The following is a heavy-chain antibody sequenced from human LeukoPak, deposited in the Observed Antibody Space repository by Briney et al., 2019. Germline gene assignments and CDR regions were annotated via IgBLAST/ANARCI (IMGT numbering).Heavy chain of an antibody. CDR2: INPTGGST. D-gene: IGHD6-6*01. Sequence: ASVKVSCKASGYTFPSYFMHWVRQAPGQGLEWMGIINPTGGSTTYAQKFQGRVTMTRDTSTSTVYMELSSLRSDDTAVYYCARTAARRFDYWGQGTLVTVST. CDR1: GYTFPSYF. J-gene: IGHJ4*02. V-gene: IGHV1-46*01. CDR3: ARTAARRFDY.